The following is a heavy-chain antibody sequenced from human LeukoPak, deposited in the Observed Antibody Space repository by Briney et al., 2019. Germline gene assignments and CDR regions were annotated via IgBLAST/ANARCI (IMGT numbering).Heavy chain of an antibody. CDR1: GFTFSSYA. CDR3: VKGRVGGDISSGLYAFDI. V-gene: IGHV3-30*14. Sequence: PGRSLRLSCAASGFTFSSYAMHWVRQAPGKGLEWVAVISYDGSNKYYADSVKGRFTISRDNSKNTLYLQMSSLRAEDTAVYYCVKGRVGGDISSGLYAFDIWGQGTMVTVSS. CDR2: ISYDGSNK. J-gene: IGHJ3*02. D-gene: IGHD3-10*01.